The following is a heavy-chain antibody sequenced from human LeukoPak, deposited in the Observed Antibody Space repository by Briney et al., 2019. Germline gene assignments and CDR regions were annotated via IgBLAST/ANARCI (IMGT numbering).Heavy chain of an antibody. J-gene: IGHJ6*04. CDR1: GIILSSYW. CDR2: ISSSGSTI. Sequence: GGSLRLSCAASGIILSSYWMSWVRQAPGKGLEWVSYISSSGSTIYYADSVKGRFTISRDNAKNSLCLQMNSLRAEDTAVYYCAELGITMIGGVWGKGTTVTISS. V-gene: IGHV3-48*04. CDR3: AELGITMIGGV. D-gene: IGHD3-10*02.